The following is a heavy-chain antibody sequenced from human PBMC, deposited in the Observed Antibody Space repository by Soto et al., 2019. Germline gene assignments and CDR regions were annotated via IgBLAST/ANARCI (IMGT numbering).Heavy chain of an antibody. J-gene: IGHJ4*02. CDR2: VNTYNGNP. D-gene: IGHD6-6*01. Sequence: QVQLVQSGVEVKKPGASVKVSCKASGYTFTNYAISWVRQAPGRGLEWMEWVNTYNGNPNYAQIFQGRVTMTTDTSTGTAYMELRSLNSDDSAVYYCARDSQYSTDWQRFDSWGQGTLVTVSS. CDR3: ARDSQYSTDWQRFDS. V-gene: IGHV1-18*01. CDR1: GYTFTNYA.